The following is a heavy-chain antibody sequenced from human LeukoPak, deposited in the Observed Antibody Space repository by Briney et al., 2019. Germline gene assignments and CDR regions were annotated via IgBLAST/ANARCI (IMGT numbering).Heavy chain of an antibody. Sequence: GGSLRLSCAASGFTFSSYAMHWVRQAPGKGLEWVAVISYDGSNKYYADSVKGRFTISRDNSKNTLYLQMNSLRAEDTAVYYCAQGHSRGWYGSWFDPWGQGTLVTVSS. J-gene: IGHJ5*02. CDR2: ISYDGSNK. D-gene: IGHD6-19*01. CDR1: GFTFSSYA. V-gene: IGHV3-30-3*01. CDR3: AQGHSRGWYGSWFDP.